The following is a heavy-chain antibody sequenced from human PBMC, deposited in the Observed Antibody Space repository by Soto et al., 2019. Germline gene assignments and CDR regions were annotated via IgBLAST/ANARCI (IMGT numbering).Heavy chain of an antibody. CDR1: GGSVSSGSYY. J-gene: IGHJ5*02. D-gene: IGHD1-26*01. CDR3: GRFLGGASRGGWFEP. CDR2: IYYSGST. V-gene: IGHV4-61*01. Sequence: SETLSLTCTVSGGSVSSGSYYWSWIRQPPGKGLEWIGYIYYSGSTNYNPSLKSRVTISVDTSKNQFSLKLSSVTAADTAVYYCGRFLGGASRGGWFEPWGQGTLVNVSS.